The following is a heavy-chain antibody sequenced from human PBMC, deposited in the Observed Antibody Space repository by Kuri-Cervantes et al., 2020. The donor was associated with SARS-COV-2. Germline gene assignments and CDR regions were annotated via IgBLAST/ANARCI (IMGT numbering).Heavy chain of an antibody. CDR2: ISASGAST. V-gene: IGHV3-23*01. CDR3: ARERGLRGWFDP. Sequence: GGSLRLSCAASGFTFSSYAMSWVRQAPGKGLEWVSVISASGASTYYADSVKGRFTISRDNSKNTLYLQMNSLRAEDTAVYYCARERGLRGWFDPWGQGTLVTVSS. J-gene: IGHJ5*02. CDR1: GFTFSSYA.